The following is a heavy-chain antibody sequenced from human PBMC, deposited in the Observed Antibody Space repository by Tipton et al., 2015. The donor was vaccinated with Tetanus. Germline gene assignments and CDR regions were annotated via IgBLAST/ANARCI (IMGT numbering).Heavy chain of an antibody. CDR1: GGSISSGGYF. J-gene: IGHJ4*01. CDR3: ATVGLVTASVKY. D-gene: IGHD2-21*02. Sequence: LRLSCSVSGGSISSGGYFWNWIRQHPGKGPEWIGYIYYSGDTFYNPSLKSRVTISLDRSKNQFSLKLTSVTAADTAVYYCATVGLVTASVKYWGQGTLVTVSS. V-gene: IGHV4-31*02. CDR2: IYYSGDT.